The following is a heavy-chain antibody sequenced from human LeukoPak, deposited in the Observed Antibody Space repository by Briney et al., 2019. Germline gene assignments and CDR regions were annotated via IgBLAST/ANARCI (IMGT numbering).Heavy chain of an antibody. J-gene: IGHJ5*02. Sequence: GGSLRLSCAASGFTFSSYAMSWVRQAPGKGLEWVSAISGSGGSTYYADSVKGRFTISRDNSKNTLYLQMNSLRAEDTAVYYCAKDTDSSGYLSWLDPWGQGTLVTVSS. CDR2: ISGSGGST. V-gene: IGHV3-23*01. CDR3: AKDTDSSGYLSWLDP. CDR1: GFTFSSYA. D-gene: IGHD3-22*01.